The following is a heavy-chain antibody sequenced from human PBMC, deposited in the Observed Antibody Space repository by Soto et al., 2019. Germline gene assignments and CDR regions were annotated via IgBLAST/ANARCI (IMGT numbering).Heavy chain of an antibody. CDR1: GFICSSHD. Sequence: GESLKISCAASGFICSSHDMSWVRQAPGKGLEWVSTILVDGRTFYVDSVKGRFTISRDSSQNTVYLQMNSLTAGDTALYYCAKATATGGGAFDICGQGTMVTVSS. CDR3: AKATATGGGAFDI. D-gene: IGHD2-8*02. V-gene: IGHV3-23*01. CDR2: ILVDGRT. J-gene: IGHJ3*02.